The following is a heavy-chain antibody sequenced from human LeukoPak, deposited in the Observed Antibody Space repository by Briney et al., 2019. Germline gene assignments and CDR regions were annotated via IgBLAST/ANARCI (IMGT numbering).Heavy chain of an antibody. CDR2: IYYSGST. CDR1: GGSIISYY. V-gene: IGHV4-59*08. J-gene: IGHJ5*02. D-gene: IGHD4-17*01. CDR3: ARHAATGTTSSLRFDP. Sequence: PSQTLSLTCTVSGGSIISYYWTCIRQHPGKGLEWIGYIYYSGSTNYNPSLKSRVTISVDTSKNQFSLKLSSVTAADTAVYYCARHAATGTTSSLRFDPWGQGTLVTVSS.